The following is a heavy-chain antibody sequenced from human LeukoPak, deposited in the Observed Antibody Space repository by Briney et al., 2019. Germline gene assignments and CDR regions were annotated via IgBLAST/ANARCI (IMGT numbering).Heavy chain of an antibody. CDR3: ARGDYDILTGYLNWFDP. CDR2: INHSGST. V-gene: IGHV4-34*01. Sequence: SETLSLTCAVYGGSFSGYYWSWIRQPPGKGLEWIGEINHSGSTNYNPSLKSRVTISVDTSKNQFSLKLSSVTAADTAVYYCARGDYDILTGYLNWFDPWDQGTLVTVSS. CDR1: GGSFSGYY. J-gene: IGHJ5*02. D-gene: IGHD3-9*01.